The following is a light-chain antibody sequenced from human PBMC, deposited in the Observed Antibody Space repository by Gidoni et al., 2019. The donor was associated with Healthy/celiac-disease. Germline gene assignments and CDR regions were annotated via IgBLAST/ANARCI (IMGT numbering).Light chain of an antibody. CDR3: QQYYSTAMYT. CDR1: QSVLYSSNNKNY. CDR2: WAS. V-gene: IGKV4-1*01. Sequence: DIVMTQSPDSLAVSLGERATINCKSSQSVLYSSNNKNYLAWYQQKPGQPPKLLIYWASTRESGVPDRFSGSGSGTDFTLTISSLQAEDVAVYYCQQYYSTAMYTFVQGTKLEIK. J-gene: IGKJ2*01.